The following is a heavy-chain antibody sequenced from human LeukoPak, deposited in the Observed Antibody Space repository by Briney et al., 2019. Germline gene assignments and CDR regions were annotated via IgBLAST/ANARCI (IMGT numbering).Heavy chain of an antibody. CDR3: ARVFYCSSISCSYYFDY. CDR2: ISAYNGNT. D-gene: IGHD2-2*01. CDR1: GYTFTSYG. V-gene: IGHV1-18*01. Sequence: ASVKVSCKASGYTFTSYGISWVRQAPGQGLEWMGWISAYNGNTNYAQKLQGRVTMTTDTSTSTAYMELRSLRSDDTAVYYCARVFYCSSISCSYYFDYWGQGTLVTVSS. J-gene: IGHJ4*02.